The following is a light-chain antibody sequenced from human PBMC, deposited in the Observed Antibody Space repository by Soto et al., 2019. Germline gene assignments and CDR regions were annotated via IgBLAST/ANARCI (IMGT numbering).Light chain of an antibody. CDR1: SSNIGSNY. V-gene: IGLV1-47*01. Sequence: QSARTQPPSASGTPGQRVTISCSGSSSNIGSNYVYWYQQLPGTAPKLLIYRNNQRTSGVPDRFSGSKSGTSASLAISGLRSEDEADYYCAAWDDSLSGPVFGGGTKVTVL. J-gene: IGLJ2*01. CDR2: RNN. CDR3: AAWDDSLSGPV.